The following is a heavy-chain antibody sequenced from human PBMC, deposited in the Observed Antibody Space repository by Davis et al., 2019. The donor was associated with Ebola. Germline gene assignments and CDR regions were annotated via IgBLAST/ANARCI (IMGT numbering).Heavy chain of an antibody. CDR2: LNGGGVNT. D-gene: IGHD5-12*01. J-gene: IGHJ5*01. V-gene: IGHV3-23*01. Sequence: GGSLRLSCTASGFTFRSYAMSWVRLAPGKGLEWVSALNGGGVNTYYADSVTGRFTISRDNSKNTLYLQMDSLRAEDTAVYYCVKDLSYSGYDFVDSWGQGTLATVSS. CDR1: GFTFRSYA. CDR3: VKDLSYSGYDFVDS.